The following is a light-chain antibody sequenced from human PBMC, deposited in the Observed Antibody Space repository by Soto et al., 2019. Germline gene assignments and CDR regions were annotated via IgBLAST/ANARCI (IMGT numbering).Light chain of an antibody. J-gene: IGLJ3*02. V-gene: IGLV2-8*01. CDR3: SSYAGSNNWV. Sequence: QSALTQPPSASGSPGQSVTISCTGTSSDVGAYNYVSWYQQHPGKAPKLMIYEVSKRPSGVPDRFSDSKSGNTASLTVSGLQADDEGDYYCSSYAGSNNWVFGGGTKLTVL. CDR1: SSDVGAYNY. CDR2: EVS.